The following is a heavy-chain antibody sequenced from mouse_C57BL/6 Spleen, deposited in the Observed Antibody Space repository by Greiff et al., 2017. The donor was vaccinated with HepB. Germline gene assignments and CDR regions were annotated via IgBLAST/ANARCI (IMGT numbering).Heavy chain of an antibody. J-gene: IGHJ4*01. CDR3: ARWDYYGSSHGAMDY. D-gene: IGHD1-1*01. CDR2: INPNNGGT. Sequence: EVKLQQSGPELVKPGASVKISCKASGYTFTDYYMNWVKQSHGKSLEWIGDINPNNGGTSYNQKFKGKATLTVDKSSSTAYMELRSLTSEDSAVYYCARWDYYGSSHGAMDYWGQGTSVTVSS. V-gene: IGHV1-26*01. CDR1: GYTFTDYY.